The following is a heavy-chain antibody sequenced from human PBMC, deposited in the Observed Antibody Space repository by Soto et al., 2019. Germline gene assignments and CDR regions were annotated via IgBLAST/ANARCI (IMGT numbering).Heavy chain of an antibody. CDR1: GGTFSSYA. CDR2: IIPIFGTA. J-gene: IGHJ5*02. Sequence: ASVKVSCKASGGTFSSYAISWLRQAPGQGLEWMGGIIPIFGTANYAQKFQGRVTITADESTSTAYMELSSLRSEGTAVYYCERGPVVAATGSPGSWFYPWGQGTLGSVS. CDR3: ERGPVVAATGSPGSWFYP. V-gene: IGHV1-69*13. D-gene: IGHD2-15*01.